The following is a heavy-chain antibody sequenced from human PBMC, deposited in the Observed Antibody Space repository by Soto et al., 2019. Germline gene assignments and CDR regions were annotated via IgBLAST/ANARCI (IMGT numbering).Heavy chain of an antibody. V-gene: IGHV1-46*01. CDR1: GYTFSSSY. CDR2: MNPSGDRT. J-gene: IGHJ3*02. Sequence: QVQLMQSGTEVKEPGASVNLSSKASGYTFSSSYIHWVRQAPGQGLGWMGKMNPSGDRTNYAQNFQGRVTMTRDTATSTVYMELSSLRSEDTAVYYCARGRGYSGDDLQEDGFDIWGQGTMVTVS. CDR3: ARGRGYSGDDLQEDGFDI. D-gene: IGHD5-12*01.